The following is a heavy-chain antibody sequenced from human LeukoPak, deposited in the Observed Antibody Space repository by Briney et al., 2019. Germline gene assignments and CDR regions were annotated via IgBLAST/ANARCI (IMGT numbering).Heavy chain of an antibody. Sequence: SETLSLTCTVSGGSISSSSYYWGWIRQPPGKGLEWIGSIYYSGSTYYNPSLKSRVTISVDTSKNQFSLKLSTVTAADTAVYYCARLRATMVRGVIITLIDYWGQGTLVTVSS. V-gene: IGHV4-39*01. CDR3: ARLRATMVRGVIITLIDY. D-gene: IGHD3-10*01. J-gene: IGHJ4*02. CDR2: IYYSGST. CDR1: GGSISSSSYY.